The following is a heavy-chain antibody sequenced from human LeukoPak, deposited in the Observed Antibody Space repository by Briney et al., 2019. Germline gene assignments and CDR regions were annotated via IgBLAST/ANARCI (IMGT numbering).Heavy chain of an antibody. J-gene: IGHJ6*03. D-gene: IGHD4-23*01. CDR3: ARDAGYGDNSAYYYHYMDV. CDR1: GFTFTTYW. V-gene: IGHV3-74*01. CDR2: IDSEGSTT. Sequence: GGSLRLSCEASGFTFTTYWMHWVRQGPGEGLVWVSRIDSEGSTTNYADSVKGRFTISRDNAKNTLYLQMNSLSAEDTAVYYCARDAGYGDNSAYYYHYMDVWGKGTTVTVSS.